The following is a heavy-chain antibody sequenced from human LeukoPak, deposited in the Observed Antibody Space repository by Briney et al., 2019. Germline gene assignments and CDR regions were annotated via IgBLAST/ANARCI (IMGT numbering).Heavy chain of an antibody. D-gene: IGHD1-26*01. J-gene: IGHJ4*02. CDR2: IYYSGST. CDR3: ARERSGSYYDY. V-gene: IGHV4-59*01. CDR1: GGSISSYY. Sequence: SETLSLTCTVSGGSISSYYWSWIRQPPGKGLEWIGYIYYSGSTNYNPSLKSRVTISVDPSKNQFSLKLSSVTAADTAVYYCARERSGSYYDYWGQGTLVTVSS.